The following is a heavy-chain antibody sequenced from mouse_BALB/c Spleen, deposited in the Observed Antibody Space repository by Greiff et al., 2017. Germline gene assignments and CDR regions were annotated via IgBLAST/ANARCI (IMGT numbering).Heavy chain of an antibody. CDR3: ARQAARATYWFAY. D-gene: IGHD3-1*01. V-gene: IGHV1-77*01. CDR2: IAPGSGST. J-gene: IGHJ3*01. CDR1: GYTFTSYY. Sequence: QVQLQQSGPELVKPGASVRISCKASGYTFTSYYIHWVKQRPGQGLEWIGRIAPGSGSTYYNEMFKGKATLTVDTSSSTAYIQLSSLSSEDSAVYFCARQAARATYWFAYWGQGTLVTVSA.